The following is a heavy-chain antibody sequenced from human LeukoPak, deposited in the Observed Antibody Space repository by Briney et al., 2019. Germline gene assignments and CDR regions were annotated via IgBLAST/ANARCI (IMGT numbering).Heavy chain of an antibody. Sequence: SETLSLTCTVSGGSISSYYWSWIRQPPGKGLEWIGYIYYSGSTNYNPSLKSRVTISVDTSKNQFSLKLSSVTAADTAVYYCARVGYYGSGSPYYFDYWGQGTLVTVSS. CDR2: IYYSGST. D-gene: IGHD3-10*01. CDR3: ARVGYYGSGSPYYFDY. V-gene: IGHV4-59*01. J-gene: IGHJ4*02. CDR1: GGSISSYY.